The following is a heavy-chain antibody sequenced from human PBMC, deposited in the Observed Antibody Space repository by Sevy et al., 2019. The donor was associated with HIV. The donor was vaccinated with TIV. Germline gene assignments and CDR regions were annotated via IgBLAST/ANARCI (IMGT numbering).Heavy chain of an antibody. CDR3: TKVMEIGQELKSYYVDV. J-gene: IGHJ6*03. CDR1: GFTFSNTW. CDR2: IKIKTDGGIT. Sequence: GGSLRLSCAASGFTFSNTWMSWIRQAPGKGLEWVGRIKIKTDGGITDYAAPVKGRFSISRDDSKNTLYLQMSSLKTEDTALHYCTKVMEIGQELKSYYVDVWGKGTTVTVSS. V-gene: IGHV3-15*01. D-gene: IGHD1-26*01.